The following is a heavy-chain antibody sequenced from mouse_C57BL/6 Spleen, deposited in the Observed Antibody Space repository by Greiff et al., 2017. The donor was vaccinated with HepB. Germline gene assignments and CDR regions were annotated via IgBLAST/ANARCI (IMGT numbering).Heavy chain of an antibody. CDR3: ARLLREAMDY. Sequence: EVQLKESGGGLVKPGGSLKLSCAASGLTFSSYTMSWVRQTPEKRLEWVATISGGGGNTYYPDSVKGRFTISRDNAKNTLYLQMSSLRSEDTALYYCARLLREAMDYWGQGTSVTVSS. CDR2: ISGGGGNT. D-gene: IGHD1-1*01. J-gene: IGHJ4*01. V-gene: IGHV5-9*01. CDR1: GLTFSSYT.